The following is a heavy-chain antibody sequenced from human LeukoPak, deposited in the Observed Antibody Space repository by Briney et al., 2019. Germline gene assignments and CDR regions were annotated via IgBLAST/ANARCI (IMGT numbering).Heavy chain of an antibody. CDR1: GGSISSSSCY. CDR2: IYYSGST. D-gene: IGHD3-9*01. Sequence: SETLSLTCTVSGGSISSSSCYWGWIRQPPGKGLEWIGSIYYSGSTYYNPSLKSRVTISVDTSKNQFSLKLSSVTAADTAVYYCARDLGYFDWFADKSYFDYWGQGTLVTVSS. CDR3: ARDLGYFDWFADKSYFDY. J-gene: IGHJ4*02. V-gene: IGHV4-39*07.